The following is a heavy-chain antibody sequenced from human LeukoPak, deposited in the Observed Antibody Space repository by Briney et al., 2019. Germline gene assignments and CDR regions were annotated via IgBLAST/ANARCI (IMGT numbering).Heavy chain of an antibody. CDR2: IYTSGST. V-gene: IGHV4-61*02. D-gene: IGHD4-11*01. J-gene: IGHJ6*03. CDR3: ARDPRPSTGNYYYYYMDV. CDR1: GGSISSGSYY. Sequence: SETLSLTCTVSGGSISSGSYYWSWIRQPAGKGLEWIGRIYTSGSTNYNPSLKSRVTISVDTSKNRFSLKLSSVTAADTAVYYCARDPRPSTGNYYYYYMDVWGKGTTVTVSS.